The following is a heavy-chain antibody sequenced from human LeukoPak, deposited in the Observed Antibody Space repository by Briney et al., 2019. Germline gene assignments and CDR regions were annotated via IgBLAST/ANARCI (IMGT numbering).Heavy chain of an antibody. CDR1: GFSLSRYA. CDR2: ISYDGRNK. J-gene: IGHJ4*02. D-gene: IGHD6-13*01. CDR3: AREKDSSSWSSFDY. Sequence: GGSLRLSCAASGFSLSRYAMHWVRQAPGKGLEWVAVISYDGRNKYYADSVKGRLTISRDNSENTLYLQMNSLRAEDTAVYYCAREKDSSSWSSFDYWGQGTLVIVSS. V-gene: IGHV3-30*04.